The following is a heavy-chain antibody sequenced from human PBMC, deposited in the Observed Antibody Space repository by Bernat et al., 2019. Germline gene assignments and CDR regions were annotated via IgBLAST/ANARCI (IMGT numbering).Heavy chain of an antibody. CDR2: ISYDGSNK. CDR3: AKDGERLQYMCGVIDY. V-gene: IGHV3-30*18. J-gene: IGHJ4*02. D-gene: IGHD5-24*01. Sequence: QVQLVESGGGVVQPGRSLRLSCAASGFTFSSYGMHWVRQAPGKGLEWVAVISYDGSNKYYADSVKGRFTISRDNSKNTLYLQMNSLRAEDTAVYYCAKDGERLQYMCGVIDYWGQGTLVTVSS. CDR1: GFTFSSYG.